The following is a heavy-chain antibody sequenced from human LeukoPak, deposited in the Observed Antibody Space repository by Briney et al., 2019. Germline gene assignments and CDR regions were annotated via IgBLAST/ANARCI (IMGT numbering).Heavy chain of an antibody. Sequence: PGRSLRLSCAASGFTFSSYAMHWVRQAPGMGLEWVAFISYDGSNTYYADSVKGRFTISRVNSRSTLYLQMNSLRADDTAVYYCARFAPSAAHYFDYWGQGTLVTVSS. D-gene: IGHD6-13*01. CDR1: GFTFSSYA. CDR3: ARFAPSAAHYFDY. J-gene: IGHJ4*02. V-gene: IGHV3-30-3*01. CDR2: ISYDGSNT.